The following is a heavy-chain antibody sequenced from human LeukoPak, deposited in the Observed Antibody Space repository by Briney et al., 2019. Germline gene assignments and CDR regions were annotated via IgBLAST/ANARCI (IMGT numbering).Heavy chain of an antibody. CDR2: ISSSSSYI. CDR3: ARDKCQLLSAEFDY. J-gene: IGHJ4*02. D-gene: IGHD2-2*01. CDR1: GFTFSSYS. V-gene: IGHV3-21*01. Sequence: GGSLRLSCAASGFTFSSYSMNWVRQAPGKGLEWVSSISSSSSYIYYADSVKGRFTISRDNAKSSLYLQMNSLRAEDTAVYYCARDKCQLLSAEFDYWGQGTLVTVSS.